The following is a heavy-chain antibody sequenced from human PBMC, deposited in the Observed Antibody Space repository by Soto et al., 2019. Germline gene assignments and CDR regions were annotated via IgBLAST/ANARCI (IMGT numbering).Heavy chain of an antibody. CDR1: GFNFDNYG. CDR3: AKDRVGGTFYTPLGF. Sequence: GGSLRLSCQASGFNFDNYGMHWVRQAPGKGLEWVAVITYDGSFQYYADSVKGRFTISRDNSKNTLFLYLNTLKPEDTAVYHCAKDRVGGTFYTPLGFWGQGTLVTVSS. CDR2: ITYDGSFQ. J-gene: IGHJ4*02. D-gene: IGHD1-7*01. V-gene: IGHV3-30*18.